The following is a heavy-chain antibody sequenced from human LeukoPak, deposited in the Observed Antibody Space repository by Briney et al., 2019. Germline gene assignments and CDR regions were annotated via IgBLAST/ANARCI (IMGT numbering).Heavy chain of an antibody. CDR1: GFTFSNYW. CDR3: AKDGGTTPYYYGMDV. V-gene: IGHV3-74*01. Sequence: PGGSLRLSCAASGFTFSNYWMHWVRQAPGKGLVWVSRIKTDGSSTRYADFVKGRFTISRDNSKNTLYLQMNSLRAEDTAVYYCAKDGGTTPYYYGMDVWGQGTTVTVSS. D-gene: IGHD1-1*01. J-gene: IGHJ6*02. CDR2: IKTDGSST.